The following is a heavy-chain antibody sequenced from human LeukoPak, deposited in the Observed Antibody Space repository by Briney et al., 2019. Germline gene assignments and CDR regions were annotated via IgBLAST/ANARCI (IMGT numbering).Heavy chain of an antibody. V-gene: IGHV3-43*02. CDR3: AKEPYYDSSGYLDY. CDR2: ISGDGGGT. CDR1: GFTFDDYA. Sequence: GGSLRLSCAASGFTFDDYAMHWVRQAPGKGLEWVSLISGDGGGTYYADSVKGRFTISRDNSKNSLYLQMNSLRTEDTALYYCAKEPYYDSSGYLDYWGQGTLVTVSS. J-gene: IGHJ4*02. D-gene: IGHD3-22*01.